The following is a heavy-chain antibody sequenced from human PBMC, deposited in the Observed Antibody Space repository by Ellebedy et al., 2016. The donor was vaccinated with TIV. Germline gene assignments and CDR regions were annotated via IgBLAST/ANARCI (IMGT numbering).Heavy chain of an antibody. CDR1: GFTFSSSG. V-gene: IGHV3-23*01. CDR2: ISRSGETT. J-gene: IGHJ4*02. Sequence: GESLKISCAASGFTFSSSGMSWVRQAPGKGLEWVSEISRSGETTYYGDSVKGRFTMSRDNSKNTTFLQMNSLRPEDTGVYYCAKWGSISHQYLDSWGQGALVTVSS. CDR3: AKWGSISHQYLDS. D-gene: IGHD3-16*01.